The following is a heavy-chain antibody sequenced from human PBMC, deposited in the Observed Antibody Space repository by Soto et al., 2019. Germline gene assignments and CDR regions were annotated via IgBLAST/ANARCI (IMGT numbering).Heavy chain of an antibody. J-gene: IGHJ6*02. CDR2: ISWDGGST. CDR1: GFTFDDYT. D-gene: IGHD6-13*01. Sequence: GGSLRLSCAASGFTFDDYTMHWVRQAPGKGLEWVSLISWDGGSTYYADSVKGRFTISRDNSKNSLYLQMNSLRTEDTALYYCAKDSFRQQLVSSGMDVWGQGTTVTVSS. CDR3: AKDSFRQQLVSSGMDV. V-gene: IGHV3-43*01.